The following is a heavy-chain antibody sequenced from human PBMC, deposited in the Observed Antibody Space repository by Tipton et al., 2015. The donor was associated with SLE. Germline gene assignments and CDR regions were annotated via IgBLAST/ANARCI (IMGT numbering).Heavy chain of an antibody. D-gene: IGHD7-27*01. J-gene: IGHJ4*02. CDR3: ARGSGNWGIDY. V-gene: IGHV4-34*01. Sequence: LRLSCTVSGGSISSYYWSWIRQPPGKGLEWIGEINHSGSTNYNPSLKSRVTISVDTSKNQFSLKLNSVTAADTAVYYCARGSGNWGIDYWGQGTLVTVSS. CDR2: INHSGST. CDR1: GGSISSYY.